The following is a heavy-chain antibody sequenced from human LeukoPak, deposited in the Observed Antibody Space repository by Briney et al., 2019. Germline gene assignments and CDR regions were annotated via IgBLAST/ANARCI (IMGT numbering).Heavy chain of an antibody. CDR3: ARALPLDYYDSSGYYYGLDY. CDR2: ISYDGSNK. V-gene: IGHV3-30*03. Sequence: GGSLRLSCAASGFTFSSYGMHWVRQAPGKGLEWVAVISYDGSNKYYADSVKGRFTISRDNSRNTLYLQMNSLRAEDTAVYYCARALPLDYYDSSGYYYGLDYWGQGTLVTVSS. J-gene: IGHJ4*02. CDR1: GFTFSSYG. D-gene: IGHD3-22*01.